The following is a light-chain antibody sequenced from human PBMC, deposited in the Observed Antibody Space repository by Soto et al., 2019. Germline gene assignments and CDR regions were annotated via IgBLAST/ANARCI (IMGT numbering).Light chain of an antibody. J-gene: IGKJ1*01. Sequence: DIQVTQSPSTLSGSVGDRVTITCRASQTISSWLAWYQQKPGKAPKLLIYKASTLKSGVPSRFSGSGSGTEFTLTISSLQPDDFATYYCQHYNSYSEAFGKGTKV. CDR3: QHYNSYSEA. V-gene: IGKV1-5*03. CDR1: QTISSW. CDR2: KAS.